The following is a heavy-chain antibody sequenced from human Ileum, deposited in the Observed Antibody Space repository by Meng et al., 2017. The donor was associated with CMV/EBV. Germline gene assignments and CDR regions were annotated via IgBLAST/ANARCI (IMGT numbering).Heavy chain of an antibody. D-gene: IGHD3-10*01. CDR1: WFSISNYY. V-gene: IGHV4-4*07. CDR2: VHFTGGI. J-gene: IGHJ4*02. Sequence: ETAPRLVKPADTLSLTYTGAWFSISNYYWPWIRQSAVNGLKFMGRVHFTGGIDYNPSLMSRVTMSVDTSRNQLSLNVKSVTAADTAVYYCARAAARGVPVDYWGQGILVTVSS. CDR3: ARAAARGVPVDY.